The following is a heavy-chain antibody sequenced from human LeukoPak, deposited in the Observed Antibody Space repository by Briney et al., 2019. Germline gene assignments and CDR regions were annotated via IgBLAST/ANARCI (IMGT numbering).Heavy chain of an antibody. Sequence: SETLSLTCAVSGYSISSGYFWGWIRQPPGKGLEWIGSIFHSGSTYYNPSLKSRVTISVDTPKNQFSLKVTSVTAADTAVYYCARGGGSYRPDNWFDPWGQGTLVTVSS. CDR1: GYSISSGYF. CDR2: IFHSGST. CDR3: ARGGGSYRPDNWFDP. D-gene: IGHD1-26*01. J-gene: IGHJ5*02. V-gene: IGHV4-38-2*01.